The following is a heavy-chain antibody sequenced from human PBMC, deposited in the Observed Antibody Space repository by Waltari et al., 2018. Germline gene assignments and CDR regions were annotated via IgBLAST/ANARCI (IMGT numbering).Heavy chain of an antibody. CDR2: MNPNSGNT. Sequence: QVQLVQSGAEVKKPGASVKVSCKASGYTFTRYDINWVRPDTGQGLEWMGWMNPNSGNTGYAQKFQGRVTITRNTSISTAYMELSSLRSEDTAVYYCARGGEPAAPLGDGTNWFDPWGQGTLVTVSS. J-gene: IGHJ5*02. D-gene: IGHD1-26*01. CDR3: ARGGEPAAPLGDGTNWFDP. V-gene: IGHV1-8*03. CDR1: GYTFTRYD.